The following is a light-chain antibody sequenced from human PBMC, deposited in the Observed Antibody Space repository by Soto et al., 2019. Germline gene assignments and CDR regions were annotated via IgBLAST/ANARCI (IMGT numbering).Light chain of an antibody. Sequence: DIEITQSTSFLSASVGYRVTITCRATQGISSYLAWYQQKPGKAPKLLIYAASTLQSGVPSRFSGSGSGTEFTLTISSLQPEDFVTYYCQHLTSLLCTFADRTKV. V-gene: IGKV1-9*01. CDR3: QHLTSLLCT. J-gene: IGKJ1*01. CDR2: AAS. CDR1: QGISSY.